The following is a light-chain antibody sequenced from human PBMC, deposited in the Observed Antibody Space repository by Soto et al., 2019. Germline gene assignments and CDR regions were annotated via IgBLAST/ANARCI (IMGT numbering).Light chain of an antibody. CDR3: SSYTSSSTLYV. J-gene: IGLJ1*01. CDR1: SSDVGGYTY. CDR2: EVN. Sequence: QSALTQPASVSGSPRQSITISCTGASSDVGGYTYVSWYQQHPGKAPKLMIYEVNNRPSGVSNRFSGSKSGNTASLTISGLQAEDEADYYCSSYTSSSTLYVFGTGTKLTDL. V-gene: IGLV2-14*01.